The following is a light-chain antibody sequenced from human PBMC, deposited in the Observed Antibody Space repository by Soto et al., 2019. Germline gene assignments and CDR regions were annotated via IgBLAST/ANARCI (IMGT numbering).Light chain of an antibody. Sequence: DIQMTQSPASLSVSVGDRVTITCQASQDISSYLDWYQQKPGKAPKLLIYDASNWETGVPSRFSGSGSGTDFTFTISSLQPEDIATYYCQQYDNLPLTFGGGTKVDIK. V-gene: IGKV1-33*01. CDR2: DAS. CDR1: QDISSY. J-gene: IGKJ4*01. CDR3: QQYDNLPLT.